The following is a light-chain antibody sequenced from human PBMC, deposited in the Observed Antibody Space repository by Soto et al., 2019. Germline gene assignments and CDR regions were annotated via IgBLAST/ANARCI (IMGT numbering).Light chain of an antibody. CDR2: ENY. Sequence: QSVLTQPPSVSAAPGQKVTISCSGSASNIGNNYVSWYQQFQGTAPKLLIYENYERPSGIPDRFSGSKSGTSATLGITGLQTGDEADYYCGAWDNSLTGGVFGGGTKLTVL. J-gene: IGLJ2*01. CDR1: ASNIGNNY. CDR3: GAWDNSLTGGV. V-gene: IGLV1-51*02.